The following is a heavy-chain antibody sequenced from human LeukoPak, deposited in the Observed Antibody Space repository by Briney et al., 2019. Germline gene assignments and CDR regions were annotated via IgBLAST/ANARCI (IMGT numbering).Heavy chain of an antibody. CDR3: ARDLEWYAYGSGNYPQ. Sequence: ASVKVSCKASGYTFTGYYMHWVRQAPGQGLEWMGWINPNSGGTNYAQKFQGRVTLARDTSISTAYMELSSLTSDDTAVYYCARDLEWYAYGSGNYPQWGQGTLVTVSS. V-gene: IGHV1-2*02. D-gene: IGHD3-10*01. J-gene: IGHJ4*02. CDR1: GYTFTGYY. CDR2: INPNSGGT.